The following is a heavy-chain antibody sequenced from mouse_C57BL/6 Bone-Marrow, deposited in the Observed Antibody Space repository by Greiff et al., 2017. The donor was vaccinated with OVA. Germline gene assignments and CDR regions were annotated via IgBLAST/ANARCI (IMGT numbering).Heavy chain of an antibody. V-gene: IGHV5-4*01. CDR2: ISDGGSYT. CDR3: ARESDWDYFDY. Sequence: DVQLVESGGGLVKPGGSLKLSCAASGFTFSSYAMSWVRQTPEKRLEWVATISDGGSYTYYPDNVKGRFTISRDNAKNNLYLQMSHLKSEDTAMSYCARESDWDYFDYWGQGTTLTVSS. J-gene: IGHJ2*01. CDR1: GFTFSSYA. D-gene: IGHD4-1*01.